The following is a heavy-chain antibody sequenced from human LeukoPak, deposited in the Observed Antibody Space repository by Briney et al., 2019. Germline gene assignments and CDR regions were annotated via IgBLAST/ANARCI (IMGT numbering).Heavy chain of an antibody. CDR1: GGTFSSYA. D-gene: IGHD6-6*01. V-gene: IGHV1-69*13. CDR3: ASDYSSSTYNWFDP. Sequence: GASVKVSCKASGGTFSSYAISWVRQAPGQGLEWMGGIIAIFGTANYAQKFQGRVTITADESTSTAYMELSSLRSEDTAVYYCASDYSSSTYNWFDPWGQGTLVTVSS. J-gene: IGHJ5*02. CDR2: IIAIFGTA.